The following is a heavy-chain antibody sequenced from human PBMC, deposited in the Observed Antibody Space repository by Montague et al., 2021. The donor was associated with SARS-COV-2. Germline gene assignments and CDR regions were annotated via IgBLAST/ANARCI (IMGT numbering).Heavy chain of an antibody. V-gene: IGHV4-39*07. Sequence: SETLSLTCTVSGGSISSSSYYWGWIRQPPGKGLEWIGSIYNSGSTYYNPSLKSRVTISVDTSKNQFSLKLSSVTAADTAVYYCARDTRITMIVVVQGYGMDVWGQGTTVTVSS. D-gene: IGHD3-22*01. J-gene: IGHJ6*02. CDR1: GGSISSSSYY. CDR3: ARDTRITMIVVVQGYGMDV. CDR2: IYNSGST.